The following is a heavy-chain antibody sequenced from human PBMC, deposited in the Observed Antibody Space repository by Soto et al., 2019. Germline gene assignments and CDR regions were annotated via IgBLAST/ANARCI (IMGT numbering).Heavy chain of an antibody. Sequence: PVGSLRLSCAASGFTFSSYEMNWVRQAPGKGLEWVSYISSSGSTIYYADSVKGRFTISRDNAKNSLYLQMNSLRAEDTAVYYCARDRRPGIEVAPGYFDYWGQGTLVTV. CDR3: ARDRRPGIEVAPGYFDY. J-gene: IGHJ4*02. CDR2: ISSSGSTI. D-gene: IGHD6-19*01. V-gene: IGHV3-48*03. CDR1: GFTFSSYE.